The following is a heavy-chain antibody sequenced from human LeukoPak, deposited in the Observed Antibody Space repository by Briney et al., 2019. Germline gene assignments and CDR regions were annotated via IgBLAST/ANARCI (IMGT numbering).Heavy chain of an antibody. J-gene: IGHJ4*02. V-gene: IGHV1-3*01. D-gene: IGHD3-22*01. CDR3: ARDDYYDPLFDY. CDR2: INAGNGNT. Sequence: ASVKVSCKAFGYTFTSYGMHWVHQAPGQRFEWMGWINAGNGNTKYSERFQGRVAITRDTSASTAYMELSSLRSEDTAVYYSARDDYYDPLFDYWGQGTLVTVSP. CDR1: GYTFTSYG.